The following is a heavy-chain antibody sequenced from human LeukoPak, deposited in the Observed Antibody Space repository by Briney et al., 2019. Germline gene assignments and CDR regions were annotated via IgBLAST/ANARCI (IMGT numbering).Heavy chain of an antibody. CDR2: INPSGGST. V-gene: IGHV1-46*01. CDR1: GYTFTSYG. J-gene: IGHJ6*03. Sequence: ASVKVSCKASGYTFTSYGISWVRQAPGQGLEWMGIINPSGGSTNYAQKLQGRVTMTRDTSTSTVYMELSSLRSDDTAVYYCARGPRITLVRGGQWYFYMDVWGKGTTVTVSS. D-gene: IGHD3-10*01. CDR3: ARGPRITLVRGGQWYFYMDV.